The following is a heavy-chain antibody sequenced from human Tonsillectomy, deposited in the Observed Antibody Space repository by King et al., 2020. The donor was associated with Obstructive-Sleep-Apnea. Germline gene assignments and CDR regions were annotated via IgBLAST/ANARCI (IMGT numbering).Heavy chain of an antibody. CDR2: ISGKGGDSA. CDR3: AKDLSSWYSDYPFDY. J-gene: IGHJ4*02. Sequence: VQLVESGGGFVQTGGSLRPSCAASGFTFSVYAMNWVRQAPGKGLEWVSSISGKGGDSAYYADSVKGRFTISRDNAKNTLYLQMNSLRAEDTAVYYCAKDLSSWYSDYPFDYWGQGTLVTVSS. V-gene: IGHV3-23*04. CDR1: GFTFSVYA. D-gene: IGHD6-13*01.